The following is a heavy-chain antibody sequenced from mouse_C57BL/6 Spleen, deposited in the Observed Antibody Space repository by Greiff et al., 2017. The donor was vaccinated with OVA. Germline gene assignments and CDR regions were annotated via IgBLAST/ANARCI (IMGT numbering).Heavy chain of an antibody. D-gene: IGHD1-1*01. CDR2: INPGGGGT. J-gene: IGHJ4*01. Sequence: QVQLQQSGAELVRPGTSVKLSCTASGYAFTNYLIDWVKQRPGQGLEWIGVINPGGGGTNYDEKFKGKATLTADKSSSTAYRQHSSLTSEVTAVYDCTGDKYYYGSGYDYAMDYWGQGTSVTVSS. CDR3: TGDKYYYGSGYDYAMDY. V-gene: IGHV1-54*01. CDR1: GYAFTNYL.